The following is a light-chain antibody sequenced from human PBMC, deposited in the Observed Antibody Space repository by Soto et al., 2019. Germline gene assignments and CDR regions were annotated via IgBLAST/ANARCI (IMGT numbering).Light chain of an antibody. Sequence: QSVLTQPASVSGSPGQSITISCTGTSSDVGNYNLVSWYQQHPGKAPKLMFYEGSKRPSGVSNRFSGSKSGNTASLTISGLQAEDEADYYCCSYAGSSTFVFGTGTKLTVL. CDR2: EGS. V-gene: IGLV2-23*03. CDR1: SSDVGNYNL. CDR3: CSYAGSSTFV. J-gene: IGLJ1*01.